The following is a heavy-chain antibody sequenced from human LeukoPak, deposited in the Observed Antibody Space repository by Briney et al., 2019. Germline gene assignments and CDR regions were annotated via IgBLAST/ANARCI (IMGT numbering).Heavy chain of an antibody. Sequence: PGGSLRLSCAASGFTFSSYAMSWVRQAPGKGLEWVSAISGSGGSTYYADSVKGRFTISRDNSKNTLYLQMNSLRAEDTAVYYCALRRSYYGSGNYYDAFDIWGQGTVVTVSS. J-gene: IGHJ3*02. D-gene: IGHD3-10*01. CDR3: ALRRSYYGSGNYYDAFDI. V-gene: IGHV3-23*01. CDR2: ISGSGGST. CDR1: GFTFSSYA.